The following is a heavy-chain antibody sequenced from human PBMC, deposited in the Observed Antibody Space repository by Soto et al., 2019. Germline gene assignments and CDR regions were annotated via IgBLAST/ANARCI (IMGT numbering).Heavy chain of an antibody. V-gene: IGHV3-23*01. CDR1: GFTFSNYA. D-gene: IGHD6-13*01. CDR2: ISGSGGST. CDR3: AKDQGSSWCEIDY. J-gene: IGHJ4*02. Sequence: EVQLLESGGGLVQPGGSLRLSCAASGFTFSNYAVTWVRQAPGKGLEWVSTISGSGGSTYYADSVKGRFTISRDNSKKPLYLQMNRLRAEDTAVYYCAKDQGSSWCEIDYWGQGTLVTVSS.